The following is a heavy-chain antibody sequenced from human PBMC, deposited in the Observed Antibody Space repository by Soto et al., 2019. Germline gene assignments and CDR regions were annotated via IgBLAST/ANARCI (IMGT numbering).Heavy chain of an antibody. Sequence: VQLVESGGGVVQPGRSLRLSCAASGFTFSSYAMHWVRQAPGKGLEWVAVISYDGSNKYYADSVKGRFTISRDNSKNTLYLQMNSLRAEDTAVYYCARDSLLWFGELSYYFDYWGQGTLVTVSS. CDR2: ISYDGSNK. J-gene: IGHJ4*02. D-gene: IGHD3-10*01. V-gene: IGHV3-30-3*01. CDR3: ARDSLLWFGELSYYFDY. CDR1: GFTFSSYA.